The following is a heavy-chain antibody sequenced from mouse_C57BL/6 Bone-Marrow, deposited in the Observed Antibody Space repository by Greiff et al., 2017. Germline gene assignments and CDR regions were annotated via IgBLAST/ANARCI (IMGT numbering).Heavy chain of an antibody. Sequence: VQLVESGAELVRPGASVKLSCKASGYTFTDYYINWVKQRPGQGLEWIARIYPGSGNTYYNEKFKGKATLTAEKSSSTAYMQLSSLTSEDSAVYFCDLRYYYAMDYWGQGTSVTVSS. CDR1: GYTFTDYY. V-gene: IGHV1-76*01. CDR3: DLRYYYAMDY. D-gene: IGHD1-1*01. J-gene: IGHJ4*01. CDR2: IYPGSGNT.